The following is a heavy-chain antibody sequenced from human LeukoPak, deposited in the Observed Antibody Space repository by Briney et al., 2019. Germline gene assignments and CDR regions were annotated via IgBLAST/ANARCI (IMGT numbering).Heavy chain of an antibody. V-gene: IGHV3-53*04. Sequence: GGSLRLSCAAYGFTHSSNYMSWVRQAPGQGLESVSVIYSGSSTYYADSVKGRFTISRHNSKNTLYLQMNSLRAEDTAVYYCARGLFARGNWFDPWGQGTLVTVSS. CDR2: IYSGSST. CDR1: GFTHSSNY. CDR3: ARGLFARGNWFDP. J-gene: IGHJ5*02. D-gene: IGHD3-10*02.